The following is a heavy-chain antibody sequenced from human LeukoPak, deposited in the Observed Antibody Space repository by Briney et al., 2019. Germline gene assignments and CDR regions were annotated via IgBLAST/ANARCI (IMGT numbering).Heavy chain of an antibody. CDR2: ISNDGSNK. CDR1: GFTFSTYW. D-gene: IGHD3-22*01. CDR3: AKGNRPKETYYYDGRSRGSYHFDY. J-gene: IGHJ4*02. V-gene: IGHV3-30*18. Sequence: GGSLRLSCAASGFTFSTYWMSWVRQAPGKGLEWVAAISNDGSNKYYTDSVKGRFTISRDNSKNTLYLQMNSLRAEDTAVYYCAKGNRPKETYYYDGRSRGSYHFDYWGQGTLVTVSS.